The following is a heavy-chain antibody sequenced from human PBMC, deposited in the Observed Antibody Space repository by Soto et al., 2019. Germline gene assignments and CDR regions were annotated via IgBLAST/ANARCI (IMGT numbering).Heavy chain of an antibody. J-gene: IGHJ3*02. CDR3: AKWHIVVVIAISYDVHSFDM. Sequence: VSTLSANEGSTYSGDSVKGRFTISRDNCQNTVHLQMNSLRAEDAAVYYCAKWHIVVVIAISYDVHSFDMWGQGTLVPVS. D-gene: IGHD2-21*01. CDR2: LSANEGST. V-gene: IGHV3-23*01.